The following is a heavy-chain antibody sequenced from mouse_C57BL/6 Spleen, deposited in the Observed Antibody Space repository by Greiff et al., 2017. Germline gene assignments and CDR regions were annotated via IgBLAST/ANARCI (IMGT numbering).Heavy chain of an antibody. CDR3: ARVGTTVVDWYFDV. J-gene: IGHJ1*03. D-gene: IGHD1-1*01. CDR2: IDPSDSYT. Sequence: QVQLQQPGAELVMPGASVKLSCKASGYTFTSYWMHWVKQRPGQGLEWIGEIDPSDSYTNYNQKFKGKSTLTVDKSSSTADMQLSSLTSEDSAVYYCARVGTTVVDWYFDVWGTGTTVTVSS. CDR1: GYTFTSYW. V-gene: IGHV1-69*01.